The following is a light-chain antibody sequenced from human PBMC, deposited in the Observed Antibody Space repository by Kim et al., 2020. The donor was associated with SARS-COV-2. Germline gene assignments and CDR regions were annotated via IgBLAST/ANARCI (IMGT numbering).Light chain of an antibody. CDR2: QDS. CDR3: QAWDSSTVVWV. CDR1: KLGDKY. J-gene: IGLJ3*02. Sequence: PGQTASITCSGDKLGDKYASWYQQKPGQSPVLVIYQDSKRPSGIPERFSGSNSGNTATLTISGTQAMDEADYYCQAWDSSTVVWVFGGGTQLTVL. V-gene: IGLV3-1*01.